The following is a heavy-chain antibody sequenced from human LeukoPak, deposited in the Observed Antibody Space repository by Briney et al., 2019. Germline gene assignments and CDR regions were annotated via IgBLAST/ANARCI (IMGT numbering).Heavy chain of an antibody. J-gene: IGHJ4*02. CDR3: ATITKDSSGYYYVGY. CDR2: IYYSGST. V-gene: IGHV4-34*01. CDR1: GGSFSGYY. Sequence: PSETLSLTCAVYGGSFSGYYLSWIRQPPGKGLEWIGHIYYSGSTNYNPSLKSRVTISVDTSKNQFSLKLSSVTAADTAVYYCATITKDSSGYYYVGYWGQGTLVTVSS. D-gene: IGHD3-22*01.